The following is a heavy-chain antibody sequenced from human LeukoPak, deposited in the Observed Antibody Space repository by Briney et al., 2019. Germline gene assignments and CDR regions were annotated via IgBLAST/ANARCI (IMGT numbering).Heavy chain of an antibody. J-gene: IGHJ4*02. V-gene: IGHV3-64D*06. Sequence: GGSLRLSCAASGFTFTSYAMNWVRQAPGKGLEYVSAISSNGGSTYYANSVKGRFTISRDNSKNTLYLQMSSLRAEDTAVYYCVKDRTIFGVVIPLGYFDYWGQGTLVTVSS. CDR3: VKDRTIFGVVIPLGYFDY. D-gene: IGHD3-3*01. CDR1: GFTFTSYA. CDR2: ISSNGGST.